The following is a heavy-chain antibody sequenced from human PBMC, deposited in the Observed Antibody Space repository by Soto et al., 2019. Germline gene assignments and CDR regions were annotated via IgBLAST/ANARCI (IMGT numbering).Heavy chain of an antibody. Sequence: QVQLVQSGAEVKKPGSSVKVSCKASGGTFSSYAISWVRQAPGQGLEWMGGIIPIFGTANYAQKFQGRVTITADESMSTAYMELSSLRSEDTAVYYCARGYCSGDSCSPTYFQHWGQGTLVTVSS. CDR3: ARGYCSGDSCSPTYFQH. CDR1: GGTFSSYA. V-gene: IGHV1-69*01. J-gene: IGHJ1*01. D-gene: IGHD2-15*01. CDR2: IIPIFGTA.